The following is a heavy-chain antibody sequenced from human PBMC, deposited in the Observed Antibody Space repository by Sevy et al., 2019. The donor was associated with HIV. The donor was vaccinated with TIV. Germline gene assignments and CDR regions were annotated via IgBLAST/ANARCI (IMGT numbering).Heavy chain of an antibody. CDR1: GFTFGDYA. D-gene: IGHD3-16*01. CDR3: TRGKGAQSIFDY. CDR2: LKDKAYGGTL. V-gene: IGHV3-49*04. Sequence: GGSLRLSCTGSGFTFGDYAMSWVRQAPGKGLEWVAFLKDKAYGGTLDYAAYVKGRFSISRDDSKSIAHLQMNDLKTDDTAIYYCTRGKGAQSIFDYWGQGALVTVSS. J-gene: IGHJ4*02.